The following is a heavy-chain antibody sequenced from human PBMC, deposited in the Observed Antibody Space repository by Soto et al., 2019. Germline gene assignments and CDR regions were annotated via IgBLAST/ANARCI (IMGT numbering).Heavy chain of an antibody. CDR1: GFTFSSYG. Sequence: PGGSLRLSCAASGFTFSSYGMHWVRQAPGKGLEWVAAISYDGSNKYYADSVKGRFTISRDNSKNTLYLQMNSLRAEDTAVYYCAKGCSSGWYELDYWGQGTLVTVSS. D-gene: IGHD6-19*01. J-gene: IGHJ4*02. CDR2: ISYDGSNK. CDR3: AKGCSSGWYELDY. V-gene: IGHV3-30*18.